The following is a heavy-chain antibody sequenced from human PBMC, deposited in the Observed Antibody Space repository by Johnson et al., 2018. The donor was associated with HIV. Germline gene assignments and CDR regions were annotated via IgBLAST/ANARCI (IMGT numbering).Heavy chain of an antibody. Sequence: QVQLVESGGGLVKPGGSLRLSCAASGFTFSDYYMSWIRQAPGKGLEWVSYISSSGSTIYYADSVKGRYAISRDNAKNSLYLQMNSLRAEDTALYYCQGDSGSYHGNDAFDIWGQGTMVTVSS. CDR1: GFTFSDYY. D-gene: IGHD1-26*01. CDR3: QGDSGSYHGNDAFDI. V-gene: IGHV3-11*01. J-gene: IGHJ3*02. CDR2: ISSSGSTI.